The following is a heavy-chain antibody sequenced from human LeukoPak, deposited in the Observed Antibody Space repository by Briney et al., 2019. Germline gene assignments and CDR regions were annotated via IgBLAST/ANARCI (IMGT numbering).Heavy chain of an antibody. CDR3: ARGIGGPIVVVTASMGYFDY. Sequence: SETLSLTCTVSGGSISSGDYYWSWIRQPPGKGLEWIGYIYYSGSTYYNPSLKSRVTISVDTSKNQFSLKLSSVTAADTAVYYCARGIGGPIVVVTASMGYFDYWGQGTLVTVSS. D-gene: IGHD2-21*02. CDR1: GGSISSGDYY. CDR2: IYYSGST. V-gene: IGHV4-30-4*01. J-gene: IGHJ4*02.